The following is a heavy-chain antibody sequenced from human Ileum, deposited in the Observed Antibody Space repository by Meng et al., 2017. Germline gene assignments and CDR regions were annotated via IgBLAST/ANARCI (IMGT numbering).Heavy chain of an antibody. D-gene: IGHD3-16*02. CDR3: AISDWFDP. V-gene: IGHV3-74*03. CDR2: ITSDGSET. Sequence: EVQLMESGGGVVQPGGSLRLSCAASGFTFRSYWMHWVRQAPGKGLEWVSRITSDGSETTYADSVKGRFTISRDNAKNTLYLQMNSLRAEDMAVYYCAISDWFDPWGQGTLVTVSS. CDR1: GFTFRSYW. J-gene: IGHJ5*02.